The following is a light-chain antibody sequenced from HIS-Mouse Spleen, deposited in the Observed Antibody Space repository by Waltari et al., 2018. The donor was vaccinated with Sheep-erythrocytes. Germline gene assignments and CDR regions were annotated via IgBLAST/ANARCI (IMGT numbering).Light chain of an antibody. CDR2: EDS. CDR1: ALPKKY. J-gene: IGLJ2*01. V-gene: IGLV3-10*01. CDR3: YSTDSSGNHRV. Sequence: SYELTQPPSVSVSPGQTARITCSGDALPKKYAYWYQQKSGQAPVLVTYEDSKRTSGIPARFSGSSSGTMATLTISGAQVEDEADYYCYSTDSSGNHRVFGGGTKLIIL.